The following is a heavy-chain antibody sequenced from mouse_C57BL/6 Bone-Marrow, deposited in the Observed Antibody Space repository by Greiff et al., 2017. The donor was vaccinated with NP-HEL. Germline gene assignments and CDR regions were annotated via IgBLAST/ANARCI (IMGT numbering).Heavy chain of an antibody. J-gene: IGHJ1*03. CDR2: INPYNGGT. V-gene: IGHV1-19*01. Sequence: EVQLQQSGPVLVKPGASVKMSCKASGYTFTDYYMNWVKQSHGKSLEWIGVINPYNGGTSYNQKFKGKATLTVDKSSSTAYMELNSLTSEDSAVYYCARRLYSPWYFDVWGTGTTVTVSS. CDR1: GYTFTDYY. CDR3: ARRLYSPWYFDV. D-gene: IGHD2-12*01.